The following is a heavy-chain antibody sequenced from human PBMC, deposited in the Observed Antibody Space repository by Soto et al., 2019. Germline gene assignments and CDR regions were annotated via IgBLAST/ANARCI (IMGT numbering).Heavy chain of an antibody. Sequence: SQTLSLTCAISGDSVSSNSAAWNWIRQSPSRGLEWLGRTYYRSKWYNDYAVSVKSRIVINPDTSKNQFSLQLNSVTPEDTAVYYCARHGMDYYDSSGYYYSPYYFDYWGQGTLVTVSS. CDR1: GDSVSSNSAA. D-gene: IGHD3-22*01. J-gene: IGHJ4*02. CDR2: TYYRSKWYN. CDR3: ARHGMDYYDSSGYYYSPYYFDY. V-gene: IGHV6-1*01.